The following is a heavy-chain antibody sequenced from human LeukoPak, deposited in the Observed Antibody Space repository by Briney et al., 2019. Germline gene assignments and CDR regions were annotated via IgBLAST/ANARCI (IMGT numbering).Heavy chain of an antibody. V-gene: IGHV3-30*18. CDR3: AKTGNSYFDY. D-gene: IGHD4-23*01. CDR2: ISYDGSNK. Sequence: GGSLRLSCAASGFTFSSYGMHWVRQAPGKGLEWVAVISYDGSNKYYADSVKGRFTISRDNSKNTLYLQMNSLRAEDTAVYYCAKTGNSYFDYWGQGTLVTVSS. CDR1: GFTFSSYG. J-gene: IGHJ4*02.